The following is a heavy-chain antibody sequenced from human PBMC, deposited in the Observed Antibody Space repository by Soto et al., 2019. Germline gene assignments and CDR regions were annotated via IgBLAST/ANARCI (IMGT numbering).Heavy chain of an antibody. D-gene: IGHD3-22*01. CDR3: ARGYHYYDSSGYDKWDAFDI. CDR2: ISSSSSTI. CDR1: GFTFSSYS. V-gene: IGHV3-48*01. J-gene: IGHJ3*02. Sequence: PGGSLRLSCAASGFTFSSYSMNWVRQAPGKGLEWVSYISSSSSTIYHADSVKGRFTISRDNAKNSLYLQMNSLRAEDTAVYYCARGYHYYDSSGYDKWDAFDIWGQGTMVTVSS.